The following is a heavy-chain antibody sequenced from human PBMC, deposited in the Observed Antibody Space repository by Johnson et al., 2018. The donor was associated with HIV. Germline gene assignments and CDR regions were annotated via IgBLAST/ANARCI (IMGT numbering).Heavy chain of an antibody. Sequence: VQLVESGGGLVQPGGSLRLSCAASGFIVSSNYMTWVRQAPGKGLEWVSVLFSGGDTYYADAVRGRFTISRDNSKKTLYLQMNSLGAEDTAVYYCAKDGGVLAYCGGDCYLYDAFDIWGQGTMVTVSS. CDR2: LFSGGDT. J-gene: IGHJ3*02. CDR3: AKDGGVLAYCGGDCYLYDAFDI. D-gene: IGHD2-21*01. CDR1: GFIVSSNY. V-gene: IGHV3-66*01.